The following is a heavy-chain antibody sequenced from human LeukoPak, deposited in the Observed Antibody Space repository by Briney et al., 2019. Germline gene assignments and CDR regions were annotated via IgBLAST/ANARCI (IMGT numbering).Heavy chain of an antibody. V-gene: IGHV1-69*13. Sequence: SVKVSCKASGGTFSSYAISWVRQAPGQGLEWMGGIIPVFGTAIYAQKFQGRVTITADESTSTAYMELSTLRSEDTAVYYCAREHFDWLSVSKINCFDPWGQGTLVTVSS. J-gene: IGHJ5*02. CDR1: GGTFSSYA. CDR2: IIPVFGTA. D-gene: IGHD3-9*01. CDR3: AREHFDWLSVSKINCFDP.